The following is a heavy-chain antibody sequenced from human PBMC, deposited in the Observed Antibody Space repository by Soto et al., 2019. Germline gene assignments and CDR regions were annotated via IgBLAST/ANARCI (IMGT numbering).Heavy chain of an antibody. Sequence: PGGSLRLSCAASGFTFDDYAMRWVRQAPGKGLEWVSGISWNSGSIGYADSVKGRFTISRDNAKNSLYLQMNSLRAEDTALYYCAKAAVAYYYYGMDVWGQGTTVTVSS. J-gene: IGHJ6*02. D-gene: IGHD6-19*01. CDR3: AKAAVAYYYYGMDV. V-gene: IGHV3-9*01. CDR2: ISWNSGSI. CDR1: GFTFDDYA.